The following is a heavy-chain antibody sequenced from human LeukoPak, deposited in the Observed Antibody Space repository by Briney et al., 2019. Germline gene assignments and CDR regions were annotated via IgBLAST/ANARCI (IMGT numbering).Heavy chain of an antibody. J-gene: IGHJ4*02. V-gene: IGHV3-74*01. Sequence: PGGSLRLSCAASGFTFSSNWMHWVRQAPGKGLVWVSRISGDRSSISYADSVKGRFTISRDNAKNTLYLQMNSLRAEDSAVYYCARVRMGDDFNPFDYWGQGTLVTVSS. CDR2: ISGDRSSI. CDR1: GFTFSSNW. D-gene: IGHD3-16*01. CDR3: ARVRMGDDFNPFDY.